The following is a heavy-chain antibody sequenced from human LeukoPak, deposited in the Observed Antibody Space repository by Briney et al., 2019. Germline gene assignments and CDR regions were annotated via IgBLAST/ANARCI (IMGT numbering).Heavy chain of an antibody. D-gene: IGHD3-10*01. CDR2: FDPEDGET. J-gene: IGHJ4*02. CDR1: GYTLTELS. V-gene: IGHV1-24*01. Sequence: ASVKVSCKVSGYTLTELSMHWVRQAPGKGLEWMGGFDPEDGETIYAQKFQGRVTMTEDTSTDTAYMELSSLRSEDTAVYYCATRGNCYGSGSPRVRFDYWGQGTLVTASS. CDR3: ATRGNCYGSGSPRVRFDY.